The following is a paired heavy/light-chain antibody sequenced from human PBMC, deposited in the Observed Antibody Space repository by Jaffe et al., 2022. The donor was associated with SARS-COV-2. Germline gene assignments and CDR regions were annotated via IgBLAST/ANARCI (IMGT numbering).Light chain of an antibody. V-gene: IGKV3-20*01. CDR3: QQYDRLPKT. J-gene: IGKJ1*01. CDR2: GAS. CDR1: QSVSSSH. Sequence: EIVLTQSPGTLFLSPGERATLSCRASQSVSSSHLAWYQQKRGRAPRLLIYGASSRAAGIPDRFSGSASGTDFTLTISRLEPEDFAVYYCQQYDRLPKTFGQGTKVEIK.
Heavy chain of an antibody. D-gene: IGHD6-25*01. CDR2: IFDGGST. Sequence: QVQLQESGPGLVKPSETLSLTCTVSGGSISSYYWSWIRQPPGKGLEWIGYIFDGGSTNYNPSLKSRVTISVDTSKNQFSLKLSSVTAADTAVYYCSRPAAIRDYAFDIWGRGTMVTVSS. CDR1: GGSISSYY. J-gene: IGHJ3*02. CDR3: SRPAAIRDYAFDI. V-gene: IGHV4-59*01.